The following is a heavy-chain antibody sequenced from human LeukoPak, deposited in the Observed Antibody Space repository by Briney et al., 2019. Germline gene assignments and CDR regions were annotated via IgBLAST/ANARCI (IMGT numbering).Heavy chain of an antibody. CDR2: ISGSGARA. Sequence: GSLRLSCAASGFNFRGYAMSWVRQAPGKGLEWVSAISGSGARAHYAGSVRGRFTISRDNSQNTLHLQMNSLRAEDTAVYYCAKEVVLGETNYYYYGMDVWGQGTTVTVSS. CDR1: GFNFRGYA. J-gene: IGHJ6*02. CDR3: AKEVVLGETNYYYYGMDV. D-gene: IGHD1-26*01. V-gene: IGHV3-23*01.